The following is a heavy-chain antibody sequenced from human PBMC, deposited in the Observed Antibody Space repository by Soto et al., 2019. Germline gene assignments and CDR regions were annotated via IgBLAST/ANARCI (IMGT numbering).Heavy chain of an antibody. CDR2: INAGNGNT. CDR3: ARGDYYDIPAY. J-gene: IGHJ4*02. Sequence: QVQLVQSGAEVKKPGASVKVSCKASGYTFTSYAMHWVRQAPGQRLEWMGWINAGNGNTKYSQKFQGRVTITRDTSASTAYMEVSSLRSEDTAVDYCARGDYYDIPAYWGQGTLVTVSS. V-gene: IGHV1-3*01. CDR1: GYTFTSYA. D-gene: IGHD3-22*01.